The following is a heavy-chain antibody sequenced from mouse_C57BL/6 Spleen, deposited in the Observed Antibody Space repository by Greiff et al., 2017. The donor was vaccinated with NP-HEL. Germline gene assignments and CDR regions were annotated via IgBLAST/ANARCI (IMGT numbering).Heavy chain of an antibody. J-gene: IGHJ3*01. CDR2: ISDGGSYT. CDR1: GFPFSSYA. D-gene: IGHD3-2*02. CDR3: ARDLQAQAKAWFAY. V-gene: IGHV5-4*01. Sequence: EVQLVESGGGLVKPGGSLKLSCAASGFPFSSYAMSWVRQTPEKRLEWVATISDGGSYTYYPDNVKGRFTISRDNAKNNLYLQMSHLKSEDTAMYYCARDLQAQAKAWFAYWGQGTLVTVSA.